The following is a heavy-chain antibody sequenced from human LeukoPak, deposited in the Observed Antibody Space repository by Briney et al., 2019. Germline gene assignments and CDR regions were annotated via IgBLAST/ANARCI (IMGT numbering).Heavy chain of an antibody. Sequence: SVTVSFKVSGYTLTELSMHWVGQARGKGGEWMGGFDPEDAETIYAQKFQGRVTMTEDPSTDPAYMELSSLRSEDPAVYYCATTYQVKYNWFDPWGQGTLVTVSS. D-gene: IGHD2-2*01. J-gene: IGHJ5*02. CDR3: ATTYQVKYNWFDP. CDR1: GYTLTELS. CDR2: FDPEDAET. V-gene: IGHV1-24*01.